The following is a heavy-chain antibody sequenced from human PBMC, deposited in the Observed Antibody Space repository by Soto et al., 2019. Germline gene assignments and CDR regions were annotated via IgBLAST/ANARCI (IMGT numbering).Heavy chain of an antibody. CDR2: INPNSGGT. J-gene: IGHJ6*02. D-gene: IGHD2-2*02. CDR1: GYTFSGYY. CDR3: ARSLTEGYCTITGCYTRPLYGMDV. V-gene: IGHV1-2*02. Sequence: QEQLVQSGAEVKKPGASVKVSCKASGYTFSGYYIHWLRQAPGQGLEWMGWINPNSGGTNYAQKFKGRVTVNRDTPTSTAYVELSRLTSDDMAVYYCARSLTEGYCTITGCYTRPLYGMDVWGQGTTVTVSS.